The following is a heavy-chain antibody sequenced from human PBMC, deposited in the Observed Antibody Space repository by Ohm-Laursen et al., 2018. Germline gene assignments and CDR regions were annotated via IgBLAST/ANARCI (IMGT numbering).Heavy chain of an antibody. J-gene: IGHJ4*02. Sequence: SLRLSCTASGFTFSNYWMHWVRHAPGRGLVWVSRINGDGTITNYADSVKGRFTITRDNAKNTVNLEMSSLRAEDTALYCCVGGYITVFHYWGQGTLLSVSS. V-gene: IGHV3-74*01. CDR2: INGDGTIT. CDR1: GFTFSNYW. CDR3: VGGYITVFHY. D-gene: IGHD5-12*01.